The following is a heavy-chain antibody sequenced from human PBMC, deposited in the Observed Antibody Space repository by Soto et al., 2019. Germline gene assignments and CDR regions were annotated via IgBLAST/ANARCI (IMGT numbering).Heavy chain of an antibody. J-gene: IGHJ6*02. CDR1: GFTFSSYA. CDR2: ISYDGSNK. D-gene: IGHD3-3*01. CDR3: ARVLRFLEWSDYYYYYGMDV. V-gene: IGHV3-30-3*01. Sequence: GGSLRLSCAASGFTFSSYAMHWVRQAPGKGLEWVAVISYDGSNKYYADSVKGPFTISRDNSKNTLYLQMNRLRAEDTAVYYCARVLRFLEWSDYYYYYGMDVWGQGTTVTVSS.